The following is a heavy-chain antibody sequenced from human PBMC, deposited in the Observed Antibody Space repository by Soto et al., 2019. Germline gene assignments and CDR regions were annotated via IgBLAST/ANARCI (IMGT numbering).Heavy chain of an antibody. CDR1: GGSFSGYY. J-gene: IGHJ5*02. V-gene: IGHV4-34*01. CDR3: ARAGGVATKVGNWFDP. D-gene: IGHD5-12*01. CDR2: INHSGST. Sequence: QVQLQQWGAGLLKPSETLSLTCAVYGGSFSGYYWSWIRQPPGKGLEWIGEINHSGSTNYNPSLKSRVPISVDTSKNQFSLKLSSVTAADTAVYYCARAGGVATKVGNWFDPWGQGTLVTVSS.